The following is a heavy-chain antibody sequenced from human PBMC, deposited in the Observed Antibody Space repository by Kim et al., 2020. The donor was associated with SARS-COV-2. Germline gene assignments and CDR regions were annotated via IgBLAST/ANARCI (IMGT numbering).Heavy chain of an antibody. J-gene: IGHJ4*02. V-gene: IGHV4-39*01. CDR2: IYHGGST. CDR1: GGSISSSTYY. D-gene: IGHD6-13*01. CDR3: ARLWYSSSHV. Sequence: SETLSLTCTVSGGSISSSTYYWGWIRQPPGKGLEWIGNIYHGGSTYYNPSLKSRLTMSVDTSKNQFSLKLSSVTAADTAVYYCARLWYSSSHVWGQGTLVTVSS.